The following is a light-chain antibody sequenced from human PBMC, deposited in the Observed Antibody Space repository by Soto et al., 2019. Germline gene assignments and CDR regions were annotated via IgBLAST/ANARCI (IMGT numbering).Light chain of an antibody. J-gene: IGLJ1*01. CDR3: ATWDDSLKGV. CDR1: TSNIGSHT. V-gene: IGLV1-44*01. CDR2: TNN. Sequence: QSVLTQPPSASGTPGQRVTISCSGSTSNIGSHTVNWYQHLPGTAPKLLITTNNQRPSGVPDRFSGYKSGSSASLVISGLQSEDEADYYCATWDDSLKGVFGTGTKLTVL.